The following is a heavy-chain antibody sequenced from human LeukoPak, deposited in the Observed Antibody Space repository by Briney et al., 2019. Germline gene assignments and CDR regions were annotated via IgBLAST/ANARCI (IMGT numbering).Heavy chain of an antibody. Sequence: GGTLRLSCAASGFSFSSYSMNWVRQAPAKALEWVSYISSTSSTIYYADSVKGRFTIFRDNAKNSLYLQMNSLRDEDTAMYCCARDLAVSDYWGQGTLVTVSS. CDR3: ARDLAVSDY. J-gene: IGHJ4*02. V-gene: IGHV3-48*02. CDR2: ISSTSSTI. CDR1: GFSFSSYS.